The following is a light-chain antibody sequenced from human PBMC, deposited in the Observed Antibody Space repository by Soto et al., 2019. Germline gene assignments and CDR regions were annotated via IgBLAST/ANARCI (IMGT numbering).Light chain of an antibody. J-gene: IGLJ2*01. CDR2: DNN. Sequence: QSVLTQPPSVSAAPGENVTISCSGCNSNIGNNAVSWYQQLPLRAPKLLIYDNNKRPSGIPDRFSGSKSGTSATLGITGLQSGDEADFFFGACDSSLSSMPFGGGTQLTVL. CDR1: NSNIGNNA. CDR3: GACDSSLSSMP. V-gene: IGLV1-51*01.